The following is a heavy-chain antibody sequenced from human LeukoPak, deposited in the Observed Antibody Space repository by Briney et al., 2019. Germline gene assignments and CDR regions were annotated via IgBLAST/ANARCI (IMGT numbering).Heavy chain of an antibody. CDR1: GGSISSYY. Sequence: PSETLSPTCTVSGGSISSYYWSWIRQPAGKGLEWIGRIYTSGSTNYNPSLKSRVTMSVDTSKNQFSLKLSSVTAADTAVYYCARESRYYGSGSYPDYYYYYYMDVRGKGTTVTISS. CDR2: IYTSGST. D-gene: IGHD3-10*01. V-gene: IGHV4-4*07. CDR3: ARESRYYGSGSYPDYYYYYYMDV. J-gene: IGHJ6*03.